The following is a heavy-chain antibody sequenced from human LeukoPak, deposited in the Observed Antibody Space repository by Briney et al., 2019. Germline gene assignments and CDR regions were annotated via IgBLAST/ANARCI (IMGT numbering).Heavy chain of an antibody. D-gene: IGHD2-2*01. J-gene: IGHJ4*02. CDR2: ISGSGANT. V-gene: IGHV3-23*01. Sequence: GGSLRLSCAASGFTFRNSAMSWVRQAPGKGLEWVSSISGSGANTYYADSVKGRFTISRDNSKNTLYLQMNSLRAEDTAVYYCAKAPTSYCSSSSCYEGASDYWGQGTLVTASS. CDR1: GFTFRNSA. CDR3: AKAPTSYCSSSSCYEGASDY.